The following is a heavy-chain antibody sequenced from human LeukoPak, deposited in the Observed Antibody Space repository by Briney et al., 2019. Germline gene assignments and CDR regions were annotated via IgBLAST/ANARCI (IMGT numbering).Heavy chain of an antibody. V-gene: IGHV1-8*01. CDR3: ARAHYYDSSGYSY. Sequence: ASVKVSCKASGYTFTSYDINWVRQATGQGLEWMGWMSPNSGNTGYAQKLQGRVTMTRNTSISTAYMELSSLRSEDTAVYYCARAHYYDSSGYSYWGQGTLVTVSS. CDR1: GYTFTSYD. J-gene: IGHJ4*02. CDR2: MSPNSGNT. D-gene: IGHD3-22*01.